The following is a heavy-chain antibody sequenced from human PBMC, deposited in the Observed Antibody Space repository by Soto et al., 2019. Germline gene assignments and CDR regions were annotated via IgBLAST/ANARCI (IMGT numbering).Heavy chain of an antibody. CDR2: FIPVFGTV. Sequence: QVQLVQSGAEVKKPGSSVKVSCKASGITFSNYAITWVRQAPGQGLEWMGGFIPVFGTVNYAQKFQGRVTTTADESTSTAYMELSSLRSEDTAMYYCARGGRINYDILTESRDWFDPWGQGTLVTVSS. CDR3: ARGGRINYDILTESRDWFDP. CDR1: GITFSNYA. V-gene: IGHV1-69*01. D-gene: IGHD3-9*01. J-gene: IGHJ5*02.